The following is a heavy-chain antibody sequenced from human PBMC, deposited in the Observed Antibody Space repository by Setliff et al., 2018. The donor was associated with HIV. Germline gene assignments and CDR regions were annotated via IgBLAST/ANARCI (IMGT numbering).Heavy chain of an antibody. J-gene: IGHJ4*02. CDR1: GFTVSSYC. CDR2: IYSDGST. D-gene: IGHD3-22*01. CDR3: ARVRLYNSALDY. V-gene: IGHV3-66*02. Sequence: LRLSCAASGFTVSSYCMAWVRQGPGKGLEWVSTIYSDGSTYHADSVKGRFTLSRDTSKNTLSLQMNTLRPEDTAVYFCARVRLYNSALDYWGQGTLVTVSS.